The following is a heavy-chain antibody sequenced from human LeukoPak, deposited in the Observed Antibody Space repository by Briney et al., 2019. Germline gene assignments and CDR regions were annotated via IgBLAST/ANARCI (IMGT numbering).Heavy chain of an antibody. Sequence: SETLSLTCAVYGGSFSGYYWSWIRQPPGKGLEWIGEINHSGSTNYNPSLKSRVTISVDTSKNQFSLKLSSVTAADTAVYCCARGKIGARQTFDYWGQGTLVTVSS. CDR1: GGSFSGYY. D-gene: IGHD6-6*01. J-gene: IGHJ4*02. CDR3: ARGKIGARQTFDY. V-gene: IGHV4-34*01. CDR2: INHSGST.